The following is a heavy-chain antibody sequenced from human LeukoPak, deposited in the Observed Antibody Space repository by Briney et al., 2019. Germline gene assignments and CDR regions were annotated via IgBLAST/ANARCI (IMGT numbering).Heavy chain of an antibody. CDR1: GFTFSSYA. V-gene: IGHV3-23*01. CDR3: AKDPKGAHSSSPDY. D-gene: IGHD2-2*01. J-gene: IGHJ4*02. Sequence: GGSLRLSCAAAGFTFSSYAMSWVRQAPGKGLEWVSSISGSSTYYADSVKGRFTISRDNSKNTLYLQMNSLRAEDTAVCYCAKDPKGAHSSSPDYWGQGTLVTVSS. CDR2: ISGSST.